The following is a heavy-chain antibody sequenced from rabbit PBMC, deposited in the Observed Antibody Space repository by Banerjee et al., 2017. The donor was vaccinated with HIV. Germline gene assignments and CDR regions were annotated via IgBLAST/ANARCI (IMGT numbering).Heavy chain of an antibody. D-gene: IGHD4-1*01. CDR2: IYVGSGGST. CDR3: ARDLAGVIGWNFNL. V-gene: IGHV1S45*01. CDR1: GFDFSSSYY. J-gene: IGHJ4*01. Sequence: QEQLEASGGDLVKPEESLTLTCKASGFDFSSSYYMCWVRQAPGKGLEWIACIYVGSGGSTYYANWAKGRFTISKTSSTTVTLQMTSLTAADTAAYFCARDLAGVIGWNFNLWGPGTL.